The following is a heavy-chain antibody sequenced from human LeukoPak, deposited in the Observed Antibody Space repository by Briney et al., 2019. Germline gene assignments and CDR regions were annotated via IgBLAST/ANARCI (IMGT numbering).Heavy chain of an antibody. V-gene: IGHV4-4*02. CDR3: ARDTYCSSTSCYSSAFDI. CDR2: IYHSGST. J-gene: IGHJ3*02. D-gene: IGHD2-2*01. Sequence: PSGTLSLTCAVSGGSISSSNWWSWVRQPPGKGLEWIGEIYHSGSTNYNPSLKSRVTISVDTSKNQFSLKLSSVTAADTAVYYCARDTYCSSTSCYSSAFDIWGQGTMVTVSS. CDR1: GGSISSSNW.